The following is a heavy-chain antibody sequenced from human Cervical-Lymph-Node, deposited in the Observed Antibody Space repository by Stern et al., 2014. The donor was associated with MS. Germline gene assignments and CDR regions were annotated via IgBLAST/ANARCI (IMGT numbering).Heavy chain of an antibody. D-gene: IGHD3-10*01. CDR1: GGTFSSYE. CDR3: ARAYTYYSNSAGY. V-gene: IGHV1-69*01. J-gene: IGHJ4*02. Sequence: VQLVESGAEVKKPGSSVKVSCKASGGTFSSYEITWVRQAPGQGLEWMGGIIPTFDTPTYAQKFQDRVTISADESTNTAYLELNGLKSDDTAIYFCARAYTYYSNSAGYWGQGTLVTVSS. CDR2: IIPTFDTP.